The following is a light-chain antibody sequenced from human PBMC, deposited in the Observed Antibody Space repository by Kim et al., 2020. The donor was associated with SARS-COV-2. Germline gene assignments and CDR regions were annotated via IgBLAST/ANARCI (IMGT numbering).Light chain of an antibody. Sequence: SVAPGQTASSTCSGDEWGYKYACWYQQKPGQSPVMVIYQNNKRTSGIRERFSGSNSGDTATLTISETQAMDDADYYCQEWDSSTEVFGSGTKVTVL. CDR2: QNN. J-gene: IGLJ1*01. V-gene: IGLV3-1*01. CDR3: QEWDSSTEV. CDR1: EWGYKY.